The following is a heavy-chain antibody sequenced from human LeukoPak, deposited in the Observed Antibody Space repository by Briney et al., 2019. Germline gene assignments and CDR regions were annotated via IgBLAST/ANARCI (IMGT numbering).Heavy chain of an antibody. CDR2: INPNSGGT. D-gene: IGHD6-19*01. CDR3: ATASEWLVRDYYSDY. CDR1: GYTFTGYY. V-gene: IGHV1-2*02. Sequence: ASVKVSCKASGYTFTGYYMHWVRQAPGQGLGWMGWINPNSGGTNYAQKFQGRVTMTEDTSTDTAYMELSSLRSEDTAVYYCATASEWLVRDYYSDYWGQGTLVTVSS. J-gene: IGHJ4*02.